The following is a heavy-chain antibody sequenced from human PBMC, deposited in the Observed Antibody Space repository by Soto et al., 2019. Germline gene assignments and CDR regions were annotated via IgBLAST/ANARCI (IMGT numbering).Heavy chain of an antibody. V-gene: IGHV1-69*01. CDR2: IIPIYGTP. Sequence: QVQLVQSGAEVKKPGSSVKVSCKASGGTFSSYAISWVRQAPAQGLEWMEGIIPIYGTPSYAQKFQGRVTITADESTSTAYMELSSLRSEDTAVYYCARAVRGVGVVNFFGWFDPWGQGTLVIVSS. J-gene: IGHJ5*02. D-gene: IGHD3-3*01. CDR3: ARAVRGVGVVNFFGWFDP. CDR1: GGTFSSYA.